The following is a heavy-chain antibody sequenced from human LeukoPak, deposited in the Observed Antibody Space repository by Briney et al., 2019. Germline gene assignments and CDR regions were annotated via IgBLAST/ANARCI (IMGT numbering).Heavy chain of an antibody. Sequence: GGSLRLSCVTSGFTFSGYWMHWVRQGPEKGLELVSRIDNDGHGIIYADSVKGRFTTSRDNVKNTLYLQMNSLRVEDTAVYYGAEGGGWTPIFGAFTHIDPWGKGTRVVVS. D-gene: IGHD3-3*01. CDR2: IDNDGHGI. J-gene: IGHJ5*02. CDR3: AEGGGWTPIFGAFTHIDP. CDR1: GFTFSGYW. V-gene: IGHV3-74*01.